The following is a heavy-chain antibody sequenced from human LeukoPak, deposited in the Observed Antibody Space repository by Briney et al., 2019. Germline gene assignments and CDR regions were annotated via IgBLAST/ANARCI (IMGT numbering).Heavy chain of an antibody. CDR3: AKDRSVVAAVYYYYGMDV. CDR2: ISGSVGST. D-gene: IGHD2-15*01. J-gene: IGHJ6*02. CDR1: GFTFSSYW. Sequence: GGSLRLSCAASGFTFSSYWMSWVRQAPGKGLEWVSAISGSVGSTYYADSVKGRFTISRDNSKNTLYLQMNSLRAEDTAVYYCAKDRSVVAAVYYYYGMDVWGQGTTVTVSS. V-gene: IGHV3-23*01.